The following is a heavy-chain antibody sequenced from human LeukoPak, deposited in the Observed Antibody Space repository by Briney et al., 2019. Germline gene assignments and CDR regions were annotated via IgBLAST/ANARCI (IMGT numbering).Heavy chain of an antibody. D-gene: IGHD3-22*01. CDR2: INHSGST. CDR1: GGSFSGYY. Sequence: SETLSLTCAVYGGSFSGYYWSWIRQPPGKGLEWIGEINHSGSTNYNPSLKSRVTISADTSRNQFSLKLSSVTAADTAVYYCARESPIRGYYDSSGYPVPRYHFDYWGQGTLVTVSS. V-gene: IGHV4-34*01. J-gene: IGHJ4*02. CDR3: ARESPIRGYYDSSGYPVPRYHFDY.